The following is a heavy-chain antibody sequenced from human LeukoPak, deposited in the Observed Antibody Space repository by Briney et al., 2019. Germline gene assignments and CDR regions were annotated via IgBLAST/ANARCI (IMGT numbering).Heavy chain of an antibody. CDR3: ASPRYCSSTSCYRYAFGI. Sequence: GASVKVSCKASGGTFSSYAISWVRQAPGQGLEWMGGIIPIFGTANYAQKFQGRDTITADESTSTAYMELSSLRSEDTAVYYCASPRYCSSTSCYRYAFGIWGQGTMVTVSS. CDR2: IIPIFGTA. J-gene: IGHJ3*02. CDR1: GGTFSSYA. V-gene: IGHV1-69*13. D-gene: IGHD2-2*02.